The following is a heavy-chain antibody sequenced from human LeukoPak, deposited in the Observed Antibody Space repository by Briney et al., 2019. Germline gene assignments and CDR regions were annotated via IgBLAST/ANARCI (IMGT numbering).Heavy chain of an antibody. CDR2: ISGSGGST. CDR1: GFTFSSYA. D-gene: IGHD3-22*01. J-gene: IGHJ4*02. CDR3: ARDQPGHYYDSSGYFSY. Sequence: PGGSLRLSCTASGFTFSSYAMSWVRQAPGKGLEWVSAISGSGGSTYYADSVKGRFTISRDNSKNTLYLQMNSLRAEDTAVYYCARDQPGHYYDSSGYFSYWGQGTLVTVSS. V-gene: IGHV3-23*01.